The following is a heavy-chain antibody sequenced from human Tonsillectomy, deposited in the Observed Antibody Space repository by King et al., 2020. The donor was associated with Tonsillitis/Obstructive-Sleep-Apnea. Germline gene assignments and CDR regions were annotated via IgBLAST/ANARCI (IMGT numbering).Heavy chain of an antibody. CDR3: ARRQAYYDFWKTYYYYYMDV. CDR1: GGSISSSSYY. CDR2: IYYSGST. J-gene: IGHJ6*03. D-gene: IGHD3-3*01. V-gene: IGHV4-39*01. Sequence: LQLQESGPGLVKPSETLSLTCTVSGGSISSSSYYWGWIRQPPGKGLEWIGSIYYSGSTYYTPSLKSRVTISVDTSKNQFSLKLSSVTAADTAVYYCARRQAYYDFWKTYYYYYMDVWGKGTTVTVSS.